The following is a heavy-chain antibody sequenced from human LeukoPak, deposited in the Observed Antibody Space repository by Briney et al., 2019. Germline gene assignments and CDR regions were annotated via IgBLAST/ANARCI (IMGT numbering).Heavy chain of an antibody. D-gene: IGHD2-15*01. J-gene: IGHJ4*02. CDR1: GFTFSSYA. CDR2: ISDSGGNT. CDR3: AKRRGYCSGGSCSIIGLDY. V-gene: IGHV3-23*01. Sequence: GGSLRLSCAASGFTFSSYALSWVRQAPGKGLEWVSGISDSGGNTYYADSVKGRFTISRDNSRNTLYLQMNSLRAEDTAVYFCAKRRGYCSGGSCSIIGLDYWGQGTLVTVSS.